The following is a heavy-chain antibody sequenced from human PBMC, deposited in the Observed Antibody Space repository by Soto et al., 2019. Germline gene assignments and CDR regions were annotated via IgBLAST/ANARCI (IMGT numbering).Heavy chain of an antibody. J-gene: IGHJ5*02. CDR2: ISAYNGNT. CDR3: ARDEAYKWNDGGWFDP. CDR1: GYTFTSYG. Sequence: QVQLVQSGAGVKKPGASVKVSCKASGYTFTSYGISWVRQASGQGLEWMGWISAYNGNTKYAQKLQGRVTMTTDTSTSTAYMELRSLRSDDTAVYYCARDEAYKWNDGGWFDPWGQGTLVTVSS. V-gene: IGHV1-18*01. D-gene: IGHD1-1*01.